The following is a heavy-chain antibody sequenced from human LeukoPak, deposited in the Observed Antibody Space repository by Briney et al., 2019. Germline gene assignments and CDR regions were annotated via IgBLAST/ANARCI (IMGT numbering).Heavy chain of an antibody. CDR1: GGSFSGYY. CDR3: ARDRLSPPGFDP. Sequence: PSETLSLTCAVYGGSFSGYYWSWIRQHPGKGLEWIGYIYYSGSTYYNPSLKSRVTISVDTSKNQFSLKLSSVTAADTAVYYCARDRLSPPGFDPWGQGTLVTVSS. J-gene: IGHJ5*02. D-gene: IGHD5-12*01. V-gene: IGHV4-31*11. CDR2: IYYSGST.